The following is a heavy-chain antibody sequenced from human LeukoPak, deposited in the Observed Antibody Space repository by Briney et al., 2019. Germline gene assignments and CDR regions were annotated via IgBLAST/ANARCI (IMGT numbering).Heavy chain of an antibody. D-gene: IGHD3-22*01. CDR3: ARTVPSYYYDSSGYTRRYYFDY. Sequence: ETLSLTCTVSGGSISSSSYYWGWIRQPPGKGLEWIGTIYYSGSTYYSGSTYYNPSLKSRVTISVDTSKNQFSLKLSSVTAADTAVYYCARTVPSYYYDSSGYTRRYYFDYWGQGTLVTVSS. CDR2: IYYSGSTYYSGST. CDR1: GGSISSSSYY. V-gene: IGHV4-61*05. J-gene: IGHJ4*02.